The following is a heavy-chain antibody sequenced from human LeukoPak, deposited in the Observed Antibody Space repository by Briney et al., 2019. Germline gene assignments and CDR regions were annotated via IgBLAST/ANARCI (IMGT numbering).Heavy chain of an antibody. V-gene: IGHV4-59*01. Sequence: SETLSLTCTVSGGSISGSYWSWIRQAPGKGLEWIGYIYYSGSTNYNPSLKSRVTISVDTSKNQFSLKLSSVTAADTAVYYCARVPTFGARPYYFDYWGQGTLVTVSS. D-gene: IGHD3-3*01. CDR2: IYYSGST. CDR1: GGSISGSY. J-gene: IGHJ4*02. CDR3: ARVPTFGARPYYFDY.